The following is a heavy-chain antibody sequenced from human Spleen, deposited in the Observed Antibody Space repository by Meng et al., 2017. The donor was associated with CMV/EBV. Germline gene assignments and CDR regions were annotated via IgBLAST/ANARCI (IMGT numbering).Heavy chain of an antibody. Sequence: SGFILSNYAVHWVRQAPGKGPEWVAVISVDGSSQYYADSVKGRFSISRDNSKNTLYVQLNSLRAEDTAVYYCARDESVVVELGYFDLWGRGTLVTVSS. CDR3: ARDESVVVELGYFDL. V-gene: IGHV3-30*04. D-gene: IGHD2-21*01. CDR2: ISVDGSSQ. CDR1: GFILSNYA. J-gene: IGHJ2*01.